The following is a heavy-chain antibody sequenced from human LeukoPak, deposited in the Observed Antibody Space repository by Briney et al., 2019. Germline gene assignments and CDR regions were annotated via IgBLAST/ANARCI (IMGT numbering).Heavy chain of an antibody. D-gene: IGHD3-22*01. CDR3: VRWSYDNSAYYYDH. V-gene: IGHV3-7*03. J-gene: IGHJ4*02. CDR1: GFTFSSYW. Sequence: GGSLRLSCAASGFTFSSYWMHWVRQAPGKGLEWVANIKQDSSAKAYVDSVKGRFTVSRDNAKNSMSLQMNSLRAEDTAIYYCVRWSYDNSAYYYDHWGQGTLVTVSS. CDR2: IKQDSSAK.